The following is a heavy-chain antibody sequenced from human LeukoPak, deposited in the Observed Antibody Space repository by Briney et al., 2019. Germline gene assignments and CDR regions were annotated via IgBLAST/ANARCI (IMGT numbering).Heavy chain of an antibody. Sequence: GGSLRLSCAASGLTVSSNYMSWVRQAPGKGLEWASVIYSGGNTYYTDSVKSRFTISRDNSKNTLYLQMNSLRAADTAVYYCARGGYSYGYDWGQGTLFTVSS. CDR2: IYSGGNT. CDR1: GLTVSSNY. J-gene: IGHJ4*02. D-gene: IGHD5-18*01. V-gene: IGHV3-53*01. CDR3: ARGGYSYGYD.